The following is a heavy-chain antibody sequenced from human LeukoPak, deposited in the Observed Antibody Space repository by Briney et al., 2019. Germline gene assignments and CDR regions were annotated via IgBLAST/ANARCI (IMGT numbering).Heavy chain of an antibody. J-gene: IGHJ5*02. CDR2: IYTTGST. CDR3: ARGGSTWYENWFDP. D-gene: IGHD6-13*01. V-gene: IGHV4-4*07. CDR1: GGSIMNYY. Sequence: SEALSLTCTVSGGSIMNYYWNWIRQPAGKGLEWIGRIYTTGSTNYNPSLKSRVTMSVDTSKNQFSLKLSSVTAADTAVYCCARGGSTWYENWFDPWGQGTLVSVSS.